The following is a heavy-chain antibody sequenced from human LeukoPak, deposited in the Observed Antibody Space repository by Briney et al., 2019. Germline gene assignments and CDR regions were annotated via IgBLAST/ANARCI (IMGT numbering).Heavy chain of an antibody. J-gene: IGHJ5*02. V-gene: IGHV3-74*01. D-gene: IGHD2-15*01. CDR3: ARDRCSGGSCYWFDP. CDR2: INTDGSST. CDR1: GPTFSSYW. Sequence: GGSLRLSCAASGPTFSSYWMHWVRQLPGKGLVWVSRINTDGSSTYYADSVKGRFTISRDNAKNTLYLLMNSLRAEDTAIYYCARDRCSGGSCYWFDPWGQGTLVTVSS.